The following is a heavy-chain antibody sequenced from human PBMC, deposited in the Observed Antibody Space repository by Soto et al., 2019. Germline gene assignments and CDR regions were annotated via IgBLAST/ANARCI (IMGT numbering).Heavy chain of an antibody. Sequence: EVQLLESGGGLVQPGGSLRLSCAASGFTFSSYAMSWVRQAPGKGLEWVSAISGSGGSTYYADSVKGRFTISRDNSKNMLYLQMNGLRAEDTAVYYCAKETRIAVAATGWFDHWGQGTLFTVSS. CDR3: AKETRIAVAATGWFDH. D-gene: IGHD6-19*01. CDR1: GFTFSSYA. J-gene: IGHJ5*02. CDR2: ISGSGGST. V-gene: IGHV3-23*01.